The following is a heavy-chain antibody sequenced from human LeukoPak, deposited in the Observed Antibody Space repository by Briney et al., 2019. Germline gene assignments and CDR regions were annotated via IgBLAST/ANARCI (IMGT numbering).Heavy chain of an antibody. CDR2: IYYSGST. J-gene: IGHJ4*02. CDR1: GGSISSGGYY. Sequence: PSQTLSLTCTVSGGSISSGGYYWSWIRQHPGKGLEWTGYIYYSGSTYYNPSLKSRVTISVDTSKNQFSLKLSSVTAADTAVYYCARVDYGGNSGVDYWGQGTLVTVSS. V-gene: IGHV4-31*03. CDR3: ARVDYGGNSGVDY. D-gene: IGHD4-23*01.